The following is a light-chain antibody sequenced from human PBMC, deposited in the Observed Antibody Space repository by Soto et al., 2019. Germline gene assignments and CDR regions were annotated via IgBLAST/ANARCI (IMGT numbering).Light chain of an antibody. V-gene: IGLV4-69*01. J-gene: IGLJ2*01. Sequence: QPVLTQSPSASASLGASVKLTCTLSSGHSSYAIAWHQQQPGKGPRYLMKLNSDGSHSKGDGIPDRFSGSSSGAERYLTISSLQSEDEADYYCQTWGSGPVVFGGGTKLTVL. CDR1: SGHSSYA. CDR2: LNSDGSH. CDR3: QTWGSGPVV.